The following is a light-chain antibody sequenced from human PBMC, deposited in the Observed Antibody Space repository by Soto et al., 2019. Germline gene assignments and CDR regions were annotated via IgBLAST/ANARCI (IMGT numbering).Light chain of an antibody. V-gene: IGLV2-14*01. J-gene: IGLJ1*01. CDR2: EVT. CDR1: NNDVGAYNF. CDR3: LSFTRVDTYL. Sequence: QSALTQPASVSASPGQSITISCTGTNNDVGAYNFVSWYQHLPGRAPKLIIYEVTNRPSGVSNRFSGSKSGTTASLTISGLQAEDEADYYCLSFTRVDTYLFGTGTKVTVL.